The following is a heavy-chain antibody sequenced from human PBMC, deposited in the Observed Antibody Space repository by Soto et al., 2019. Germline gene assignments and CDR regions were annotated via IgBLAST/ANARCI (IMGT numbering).Heavy chain of an antibody. J-gene: IGHJ6*02. CDR1: GFTFSSYA. D-gene: IGHD6-6*01. Sequence: GESLKISCAASGFTFSSYAMHWVRQAPGKGLEWVAVISYDGSNKYYADSVKGRFTISRDNSKNTLYLQMNSLRAEDTAVYYCARDHRIAARHYYYGMDVWGQGTTVTVSS. CDR2: ISYDGSNK. CDR3: ARDHRIAARHYYYGMDV. V-gene: IGHV3-30-3*01.